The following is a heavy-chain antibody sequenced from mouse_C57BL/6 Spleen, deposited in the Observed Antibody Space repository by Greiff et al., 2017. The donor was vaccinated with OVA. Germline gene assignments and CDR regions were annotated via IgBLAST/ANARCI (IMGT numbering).Heavy chain of an antibody. V-gene: IGHV1-18*01. Sequence: EVQLQQSGPELVKPGASVKIPCKASGYTFTDYNMDWVKQSHGKSLEWIGDINPNNGGTIYNQKFKGKATLTVEKSSSTAYMELRSLTSEDTAVYYCARSEGQYGGAMDYWGQGTSVTVSS. D-gene: IGHD1-1*01. CDR3: ARSEGQYGGAMDY. CDR1: GYTFTDYN. J-gene: IGHJ4*01. CDR2: INPNNGGT.